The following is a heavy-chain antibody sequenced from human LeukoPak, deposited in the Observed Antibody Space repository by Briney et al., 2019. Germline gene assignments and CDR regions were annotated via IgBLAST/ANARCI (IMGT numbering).Heavy chain of an antibody. V-gene: IGHV1-69*05. Sequence: SVKVSCKASGGTFSSDAISWVRQAPGQGLEWMGGIIPIFGTANYAQKFQGSVTITTDESTSTAYMELSSLRSEDTAVYYCARGQYCSSTSCYGVEGAFDIWGQGTMVTVSS. J-gene: IGHJ3*02. CDR3: ARGQYCSSTSCYGVEGAFDI. CDR1: GGTFSSDA. D-gene: IGHD2-2*01. CDR2: IIPIFGTA.